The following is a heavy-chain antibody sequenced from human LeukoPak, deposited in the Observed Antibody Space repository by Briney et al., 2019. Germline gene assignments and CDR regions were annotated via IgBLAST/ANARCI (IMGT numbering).Heavy chain of an antibody. V-gene: IGHV3-23*01. Sequence: GGTLRLSCAASGFTFSSYGMSWVRQAPGKGLEWVSAIRGSGGSTSYADSVKGRFTISRDNSENTPYLQMNSLRAEDTAVYYCASGGQSGEALDYWGQGTLVTVSS. CDR1: GFTFSSYG. J-gene: IGHJ4*02. CDR3: ASGGQSGEALDY. CDR2: IRGSGGST. D-gene: IGHD2-15*01.